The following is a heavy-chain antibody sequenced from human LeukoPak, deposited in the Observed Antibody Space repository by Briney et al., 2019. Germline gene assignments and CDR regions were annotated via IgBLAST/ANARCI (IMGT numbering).Heavy chain of an antibody. CDR1: GGSISSSSYY. CDR2: IYYSGST. J-gene: IGHJ4*02. V-gene: IGHV4-39*01. CDR3: ARLKDTAMDIDY. Sequence: ETLSLTCTVSGGSISSSSYYWGWIRQPPGKGLEWIGSIYYSGSTYYNPSLKSRVTISVDTSKNQFSLKLSSVTAADTAVYYCARLKDTAMDIDYWGQGTLVTVSS. D-gene: IGHD5-18*01.